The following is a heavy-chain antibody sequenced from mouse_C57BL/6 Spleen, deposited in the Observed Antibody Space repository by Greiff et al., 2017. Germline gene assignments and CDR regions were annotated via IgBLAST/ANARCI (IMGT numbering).Heavy chain of an antibody. CDR1: GYTFTSYW. CDR3: ARRGITTGPFDY. V-gene: IGHV1-52*01. J-gene: IGHJ2*01. CDR2: IDTSDSET. D-gene: IGHD1-1*01. Sequence: QVQLQQPGAELVRPGSSVKLSCKASGYTFTSYWMHWVKQRPIQGLEWIGNIDTSDSETHSNQKSQDKDPLTVDTSSTPAYMQLSSLTSEDSAVYYCARRGITTGPFDYWGKGTTRTVAS.